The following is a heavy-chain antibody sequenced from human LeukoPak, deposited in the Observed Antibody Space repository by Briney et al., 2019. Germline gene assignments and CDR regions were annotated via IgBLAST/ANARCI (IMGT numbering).Heavy chain of an antibody. CDR3: ARDALLWFGGPYFDY. J-gene: IGHJ4*02. D-gene: IGHD3-10*01. Sequence: PGGSLRLSCAASGFTFSSYWMSWVRQAPGKGLEWVANIKQDGSEKYYVDSVKGRFTISRDNAKNSLYLQMNSLRAEDTAVYYCARDALLWFGGPYFDYWGQGTLVTVSS. CDR2: IKQDGSEK. V-gene: IGHV3-7*01. CDR1: GFTFSSYW.